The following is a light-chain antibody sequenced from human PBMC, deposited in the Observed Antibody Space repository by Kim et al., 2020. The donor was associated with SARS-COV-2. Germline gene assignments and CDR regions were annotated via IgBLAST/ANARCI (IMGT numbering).Light chain of an antibody. V-gene: IGLV3-1*01. CDR1: KLGDKY. J-gene: IGLJ2*01. Sequence: VPPGQTASITCSGDKLGDKYAYWYQQKPGQSPVLVIYQDSKRPSGIPERFSGSNSGNTATLTISGTQAMDEADYYCQAWDSSTAVFGGGTQLTVL. CDR3: QAWDSSTAV. CDR2: QDS.